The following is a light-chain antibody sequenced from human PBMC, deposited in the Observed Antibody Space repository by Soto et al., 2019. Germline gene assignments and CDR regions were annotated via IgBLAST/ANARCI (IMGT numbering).Light chain of an antibody. V-gene: IGKV1-39*01. CDR2: SAS. J-gene: IGKJ1*01. CDR3: QQSYSTPKT. CDR1: QSITIY. Sequence: DIQMTQSPSSLSASVGDRVTITCRASQSITIYLNWYQQKPGKAPKLLIFSASGLQSGVPSRFSGGGYGTEFTLTISSLQLEDFATYYCQQSYSTPKTFGQGTKVDNK.